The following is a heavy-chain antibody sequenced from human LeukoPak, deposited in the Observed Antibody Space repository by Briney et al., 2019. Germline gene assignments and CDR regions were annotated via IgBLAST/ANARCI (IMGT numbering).Heavy chain of an antibody. D-gene: IGHD3-22*01. CDR2: ISSSSSYI. V-gene: IGHV3-21*01. Sequence: GGSLRLSCAASGFTFSSYSMNWGRQAPGKGREWVSSISSSSSYIYYADSVKGRFTISRDNAKNSLYLQMNSLRAEDTAVYYCARDALGRGYYYATLDYWGQGTLVTVSS. J-gene: IGHJ4*02. CDR1: GFTFSSYS. CDR3: ARDALGRGYYYATLDY.